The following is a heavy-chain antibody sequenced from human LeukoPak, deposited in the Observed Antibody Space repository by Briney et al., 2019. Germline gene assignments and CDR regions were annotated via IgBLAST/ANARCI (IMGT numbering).Heavy chain of an antibody. Sequence: GASVKVSCKASGYTFTSYGISWVRQAPGQGLEWVGWISAYNGNTNYAQKLQGRVTMTTDTSTSTAYMELRSLRSDDTAVYYCARTPYSSSWYGSDPLLFDYWGQGTLVTVSS. J-gene: IGHJ4*02. CDR2: ISAYNGNT. D-gene: IGHD6-13*01. CDR3: ARTPYSSSWYGSDPLLFDY. CDR1: GYTFTSYG. V-gene: IGHV1-18*01.